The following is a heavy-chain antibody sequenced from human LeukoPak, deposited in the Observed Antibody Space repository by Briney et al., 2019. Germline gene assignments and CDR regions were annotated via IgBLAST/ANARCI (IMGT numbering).Heavy chain of an antibody. CDR1: GFTFSSYG. V-gene: IGHV3-30*02. CDR3: ATDYGDYVPKYFQH. CDR2: IRYDGSNK. J-gene: IGHJ1*01. D-gene: IGHD4-17*01. Sequence: PGGSLRLSCAASGFTFSSYGMHWVRQAPGKGLEWVAFIRYDGSNKYYADSVKGRFTISRDNSKNTLYLQMNSLRAEDTAVYYCATDYGDYVPKYFQHWGQGTLVTVSS.